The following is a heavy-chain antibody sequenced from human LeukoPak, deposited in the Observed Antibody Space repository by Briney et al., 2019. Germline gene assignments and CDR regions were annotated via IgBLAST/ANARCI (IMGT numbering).Heavy chain of an antibody. CDR2: ISSSSSYI. D-gene: IGHD2-15*01. CDR1: GFTFSSYS. V-gene: IGHV3-21*01. J-gene: IGHJ6*02. Sequence: KSGGSLRLSCAASGFTFSSYSMNWVRQAPGKGLEWVSSISSSSSYIYYADSVKGRFTISRDNAKNSLYLQMNSLRAEDTAVYYCARGRPCSGGSCYSLHYYYGMDVWGQGTTVTVSS. CDR3: ARGRPCSGGSCYSLHYYYGMDV.